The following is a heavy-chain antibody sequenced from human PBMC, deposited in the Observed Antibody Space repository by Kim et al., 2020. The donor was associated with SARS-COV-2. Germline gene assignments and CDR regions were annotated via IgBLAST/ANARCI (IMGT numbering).Heavy chain of an antibody. Sequence: GGSLRLSCAASGFTFSDYYMSWIRQAPGKGLEWVSYISSSGSTIYYADSVKGRFTISRDNAKNSLYLQMNSLRAEDTAVYYCAREGYYYDSSGYYVPYYYYGMDVWGQGTTVTVSS. V-gene: IGHV3-11*01. J-gene: IGHJ6*02. CDR2: ISSSGSTI. CDR3: AREGYYYDSSGYYVPYYYYGMDV. CDR1: GFTFSDYY. D-gene: IGHD3-22*01.